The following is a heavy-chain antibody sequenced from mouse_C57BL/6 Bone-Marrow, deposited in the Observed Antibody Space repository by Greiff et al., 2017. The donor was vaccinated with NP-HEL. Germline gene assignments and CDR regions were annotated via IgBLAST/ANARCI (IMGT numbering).Heavy chain of an antibody. D-gene: IGHD1-1*01. J-gene: IGHJ2*01. CDR1: GFTFTDYY. CDR2: IRNKANGYTT. Sequence: EVQVVESGGGLVQPGGSLSLSCAASGFTFTDYYMSWVRQPPGKALEWLGFIRNKANGYTTEYSASVKGRFTISRDNSQSILYLQMNALRAEDSATYYCARSPFITTVVAPYYFDYWGQGTTLTVSS. CDR3: ARSPFITTVVAPYYFDY. V-gene: IGHV7-3*01.